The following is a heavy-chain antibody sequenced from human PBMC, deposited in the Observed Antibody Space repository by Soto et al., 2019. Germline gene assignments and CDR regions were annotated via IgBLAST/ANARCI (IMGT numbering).Heavy chain of an antibody. CDR1: VGPQREYS. Sequence: PSETLSLTGAVNVGPQREYSWSWIRQSPGMGLEWIGEINHSGSTKYNPSLKSRVTILVDTSKNHFSLKLSSVTAADAAVYYCAREEVSQWFTKGYYVMDVWGQGTPVT. J-gene: IGHJ6*02. D-gene: IGHD2-8*01. CDR3: AREEVSQWFTKGYYVMDV. V-gene: IGHV4-34*01. CDR2: INHSGST.